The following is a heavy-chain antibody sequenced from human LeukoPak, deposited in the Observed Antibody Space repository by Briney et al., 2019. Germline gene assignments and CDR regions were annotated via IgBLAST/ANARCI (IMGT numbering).Heavy chain of an antibody. CDR3: ARRYGSGSYGVNWFDP. CDR1: GNSISTSKSY. J-gene: IGHJ5*02. D-gene: IGHD3-10*01. Sequence: PSDTLSLTCTVSGNSISTSKSYWGWIRQPPLKGLEWIGSIYFSGNTYYNASLKSRVTISVDTSKNQFSLTLTSVTAADTAVYYCARRYGSGSYGVNWFDPWGQGTLVTVSS. CDR2: IYFSGNT. V-gene: IGHV4-39*01.